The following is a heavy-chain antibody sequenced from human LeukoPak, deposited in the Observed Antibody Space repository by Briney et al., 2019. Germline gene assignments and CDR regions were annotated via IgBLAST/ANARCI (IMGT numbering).Heavy chain of an antibody. CDR3: ARVPTSFYYGSGAQFDP. CDR1: GYTFTSYY. D-gene: IGHD3-10*01. V-gene: IGHV1-2*02. Sequence: GASVKVSCKASGYTFTSYYMHWVRQAPGQGLEWMGWVNPKTGGTKYSQKYQDRVTMTRDTSVNTAYMDLTRLKSDDTAIYYCARVPTSFYYGSGAQFDPWGQGTLVTVSS. J-gene: IGHJ5*02. CDR2: VNPKTGGT.